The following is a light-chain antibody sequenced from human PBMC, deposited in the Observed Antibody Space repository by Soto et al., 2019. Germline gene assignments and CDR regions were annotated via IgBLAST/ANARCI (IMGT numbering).Light chain of an antibody. CDR3: QQYYNWPRT. V-gene: IGKV3-15*01. CDR2: GAS. Sequence: EIVMTQSPATLSVSPGERATLSCRASQSVSSNLAWYQKKPGQAPRLLIYGASTRATGIPARFSGSGSGTEFTLTISSLQSEDLAVYYCQQYYNWPRTFGHGTTVEIK. J-gene: IGKJ1*01. CDR1: QSVSSN.